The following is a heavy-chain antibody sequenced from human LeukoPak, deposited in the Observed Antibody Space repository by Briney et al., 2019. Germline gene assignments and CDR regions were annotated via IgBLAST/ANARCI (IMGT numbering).Heavy chain of an antibody. CDR1: GFTFSDYY. D-gene: IGHD5-12*01. CDR3: ARDHHALRGYSGYDATKDFDY. CDR2: ISSSGSTI. Sequence: GGSLRLSCAASGFTFSDYYMSWIRQAPGKGLEWVSYISSSGSTIYYADSVKGRFTISRDNAKNSLYLQMNSLRAEDTAVYYCARDHHALRGYSGYDATKDFDYWGQGTLVTVSS. J-gene: IGHJ4*02. V-gene: IGHV3-11*01.